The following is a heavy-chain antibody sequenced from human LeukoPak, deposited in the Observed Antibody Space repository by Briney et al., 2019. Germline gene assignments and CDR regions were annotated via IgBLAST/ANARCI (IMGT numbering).Heavy chain of an antibody. J-gene: IGHJ4*02. Sequence: PSQTLSLTCSVSGGSISSGDYYWSWIRQPPGKGLEWIVCIYYSGSTDYKPSLKSRVTMSVDTSKNQFSMKLSSVIAADTAVYYCARDGIVVGTFDSWGQGTLVTVSS. CDR1: GGSISSGDYY. V-gene: IGHV4-30-4*01. D-gene: IGHD3-22*01. CDR3: ARDGIVVGTFDS. CDR2: IYYSGST.